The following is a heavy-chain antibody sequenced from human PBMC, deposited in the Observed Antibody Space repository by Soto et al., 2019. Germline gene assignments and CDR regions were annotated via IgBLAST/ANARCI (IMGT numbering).Heavy chain of an antibody. CDR3: ARDPTYLTLTPRWYDS. Sequence: ASGKGSCKASGYTFTSHGISWGRQAPGQGLEWMGWISAYNGNTNYAQKLQGRVTMTTDTSTSTAYMELRSLRSDDTAVYYCARDPTYLTLTPRWYDSWGQGTLVTVSS. J-gene: IGHJ5*01. CDR2: ISAYNGNT. CDR1: GYTFTSHG. V-gene: IGHV1-18*01.